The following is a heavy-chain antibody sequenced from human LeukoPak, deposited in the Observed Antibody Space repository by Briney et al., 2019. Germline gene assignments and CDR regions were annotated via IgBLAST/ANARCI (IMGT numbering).Heavy chain of an antibody. CDR2: INHSGST. V-gene: IGHV4-34*01. D-gene: IGHD5-24*01. Sequence: SETLSLTCAVCGGSFSGYYWSWIRQPPGKGLEWIGEINHSGSTNYNPSLKSRVTISVDTSKNQFSLKLSSVTAADTAVYYCARGLSPPVHGDGYNFPIDYWGQGTLVTVSS. J-gene: IGHJ4*02. CDR3: ARGLSPPVHGDGYNFPIDY. CDR1: GGSFSGYY.